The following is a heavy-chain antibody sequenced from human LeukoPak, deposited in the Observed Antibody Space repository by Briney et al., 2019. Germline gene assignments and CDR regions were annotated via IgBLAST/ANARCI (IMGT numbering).Heavy chain of an antibody. CDR1: GFTFSSYW. J-gene: IGHJ6*02. D-gene: IGHD5-18*01. Sequence: GGSLRLSCAACGFTFSSYWMSLVRQAPGKGLEWVANRKQDGSEKYYVDSVKGRFTISRDNAKNSLYLQMNSLRAEDTAVYYCARDQDVDTAMVTSYYYYYYGMDVWGQGTTVTVSS. CDR2: RKQDGSEK. CDR3: ARDQDVDTAMVTSYYYYYYGMDV. V-gene: IGHV3-7*01.